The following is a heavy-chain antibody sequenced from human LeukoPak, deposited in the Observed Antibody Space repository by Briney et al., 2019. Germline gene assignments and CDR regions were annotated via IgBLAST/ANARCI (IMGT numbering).Heavy chain of an antibody. D-gene: IGHD6-19*01. CDR3: ARSQIYSSGWYCSY. Sequence: GGSLRLSCAASGFAFSSYSMNWVRQAPGKGLEWVSYISSSSSNIYYADSVKGRFTISRDNAKNSLYLQMNSLRAEDTAVYYCARSQIYSSGWYCSYWGQGTLVTVSS. CDR1: GFAFSSYS. CDR2: ISSSSSNI. J-gene: IGHJ4*02. V-gene: IGHV3-48*01.